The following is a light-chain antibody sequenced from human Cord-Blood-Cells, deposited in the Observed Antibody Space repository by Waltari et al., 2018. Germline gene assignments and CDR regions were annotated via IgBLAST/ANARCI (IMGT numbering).Light chain of an antibody. V-gene: IGKV3-20*01. CDR1: HSVSSSY. CDR2: GAS. CDR3: QQYGSSLRT. J-gene: IGKJ1*01. Sequence: EIVLTQSPGTLSLSPGERATLPCRASHSVSSSYLAWYQRKPGQAPRLLIYGASSRATGIPDRFSGSGSGTDFTLTISRLEPEDFAVNYCQQYGSSLRTFGQGTKVEIK.